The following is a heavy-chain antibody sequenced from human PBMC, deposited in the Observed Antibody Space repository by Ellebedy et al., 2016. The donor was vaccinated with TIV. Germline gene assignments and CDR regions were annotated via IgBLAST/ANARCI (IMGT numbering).Heavy chain of an antibody. V-gene: IGHV4-34*01. D-gene: IGHD2-8*01. Sequence: SETLSLXCAVYGGSFSGYYWSWIRQPPGKGLEWIGEINRSGTTNYNPSLKSRVTISVDTSKNQFSLKLSSVTAADTAVYYCARDLGYGTPNYWGQGTLVTVSS. CDR2: INRSGTT. CDR3: ARDLGYGTPNY. J-gene: IGHJ4*02. CDR1: GGSFSGYY.